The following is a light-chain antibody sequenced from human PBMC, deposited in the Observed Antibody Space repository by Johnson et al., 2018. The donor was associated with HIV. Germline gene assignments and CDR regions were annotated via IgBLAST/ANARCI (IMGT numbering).Light chain of an antibody. CDR1: SSNIGNNY. CDR3: GTWDSTFYV. J-gene: IGLJ1*01. V-gene: IGLV1-51*02. Sequence: QSVLTQPPSVSAAPGQKVTISCSGSSSNIGNNYVSWYQQLPGTAPKLLIYENNKRPSGIPDRFSGSKSGTSATLGITGLQTGDEADYYCGTWDSTFYVFGIGTKVTVL. CDR2: ENN.